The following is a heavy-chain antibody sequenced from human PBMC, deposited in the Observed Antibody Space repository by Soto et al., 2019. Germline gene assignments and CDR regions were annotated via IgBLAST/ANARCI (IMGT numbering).Heavy chain of an antibody. CDR2: INPNSGGT. J-gene: IGHJ6*02. V-gene: IGHV1-2*04. CDR1: GYSLRGNY. CDR3: ARDYSNQRTNYGMDV. Sequence: ASVKVSCKASGYSLRGNYIHWVRQTPGQGLEWMGWINPNSGGTNYAQKFQGWVTMTRDTSISTAYMELSRLRSDDTAVYYCARDYSNQRTNYGMDVWGQGTTVTVSS. D-gene: IGHD4-4*01.